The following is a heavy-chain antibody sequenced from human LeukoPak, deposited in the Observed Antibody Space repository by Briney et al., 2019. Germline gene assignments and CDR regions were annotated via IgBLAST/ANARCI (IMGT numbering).Heavy chain of an antibody. V-gene: IGHV4-39*01. Sequence: SETLSLTCTVSGGSISSSSYYWGWIRQPPGKGLEWIGSIYYSGSTYYNPSLKSRVTISVDTSKNQISLKLSSVTAADTAVYYCARNYDFWSGYLDYWGQGTLVTVSS. CDR1: GGSISSSSYY. J-gene: IGHJ4*02. CDR3: ARNYDFWSGYLDY. CDR2: IYYSGST. D-gene: IGHD3-3*01.